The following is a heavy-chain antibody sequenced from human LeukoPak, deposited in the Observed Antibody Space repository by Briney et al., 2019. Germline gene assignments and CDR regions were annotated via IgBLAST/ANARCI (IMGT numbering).Heavy chain of an antibody. Sequence: GGSLRLSCAASGFTFSGSAMHWVRQASGKGLEWVGRIRSKANSYATAYAASVKGRFTISRDDSKNMACLQMNSLKTEDTAVYYCTRSDSSTTPGPYYYYYYMDVWGKGTTVTVSS. CDR1: GFTFSGSA. J-gene: IGHJ6*03. V-gene: IGHV3-73*01. CDR3: TRSDSSTTPGPYYYYYYMDV. CDR2: IRSKANSYAT. D-gene: IGHD2-2*01.